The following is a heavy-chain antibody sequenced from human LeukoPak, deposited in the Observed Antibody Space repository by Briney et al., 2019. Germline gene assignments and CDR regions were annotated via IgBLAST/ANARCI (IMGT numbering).Heavy chain of an antibody. CDR2: INPSGGST. CDR3: AREPAANWFDP. J-gene: IGHJ5*02. V-gene: IGHV1-46*01. D-gene: IGHD2-2*01. CDR1: GYTFTSYY. Sequence: ASVKVSCKASGYTFTSYYMHWVRQAPGQGLEWMGIINPSGGSTSYAQKFQGRVTMTRDTSTSTVYMELSSLRSGDTAVYYCAREPAANWFDPWGQGTLVTVSS.